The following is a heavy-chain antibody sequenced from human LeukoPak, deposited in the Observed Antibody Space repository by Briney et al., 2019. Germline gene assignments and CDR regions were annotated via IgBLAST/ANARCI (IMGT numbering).Heavy chain of an antibody. J-gene: IGHJ4*01. V-gene: IGHV3-30*04. CDR3: ARDYLSY. D-gene: IGHD2/OR15-2a*01. CDR1: GVTFSSYA. CDR2: ISYDGSNK. Sequence: GGSPRLSCAASGVTFSSYAMHWVRQAPGKGLEWVAVISYDGSNKYYADSVKGRFTISRDNSQNTLYLQMNRLRAEDTAVYYCARDYLSYWGHGTLVTVSS.